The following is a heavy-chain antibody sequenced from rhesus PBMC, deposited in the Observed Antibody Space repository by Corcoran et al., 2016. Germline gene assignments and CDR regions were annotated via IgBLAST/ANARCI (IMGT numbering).Heavy chain of an antibody. CDR3: ARGPQGGSYYYRFDY. V-gene: IGHV4-169*01. D-gene: IGHD3-16*01. J-gene: IGHJ4*01. Sequence: QLQLQESGPGLVTPSAPLSVTCAVSGGSISSSYWSWIRQAPGKGLGWIGYIYGSGSSTNYNPSLKRRVTLSVDTSKNQLSLKLSSGTTADTAGYYCARGPQGGSYYYRFDYWGQGVLVTVSS. CDR2: IYGSGSST. CDR1: GGSISSSY.